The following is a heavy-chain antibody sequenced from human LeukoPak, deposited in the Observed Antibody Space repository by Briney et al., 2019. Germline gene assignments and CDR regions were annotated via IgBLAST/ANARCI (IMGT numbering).Heavy chain of an antibody. D-gene: IGHD3-3*01. V-gene: IGHV3-30-3*01. J-gene: IGHJ6*02. Sequence: GGSLRLSCAASGFTFSSYAMHWVRQAPGKGLEWVAVISYDGSNKYYADSVKGRFTISRDNSKNTLYLQMNSLRAEDTAVYYCARGAFYDFWSGYLWYYYGMDVWGQGTTVTVSS. CDR3: ARGAFYDFWSGYLWYYYGMDV. CDR1: GFTFSSYA. CDR2: ISYDGSNK.